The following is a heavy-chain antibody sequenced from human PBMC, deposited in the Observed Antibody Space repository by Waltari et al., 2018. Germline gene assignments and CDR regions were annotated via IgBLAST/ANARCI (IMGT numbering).Heavy chain of an antibody. V-gene: IGHV4-59*01. J-gene: IGHJ5*02. CDR1: CDSCGRYS. D-gene: IGHD6-6*01. Sequence: QVQLQESGPGLVKPSETLSLTCTVSCDSCGRYSWGWIRQPPGKGLEWIGYINYRGSTYYNPSLNNRVTISVDTSKNQFSLKLNSVTAADTAVYYCTRYDASSSAGWFDPWGQGTLVTVSS. CDR3: TRYDASSSAGWFDP. CDR2: INYRGST.